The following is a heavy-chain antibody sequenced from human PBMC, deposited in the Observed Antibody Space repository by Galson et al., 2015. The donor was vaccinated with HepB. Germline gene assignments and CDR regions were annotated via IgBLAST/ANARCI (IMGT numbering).Heavy chain of an antibody. CDR2: INVGTGTT. CDR3: AREGATGYPFDTFDM. J-gene: IGHJ3*02. CDR1: ESTFTGLA. D-gene: IGHD5-12*01. Sequence: QSGAEVKKPGASVKVSGKAPESTFTGLAILWVRPPPGQGLEWRGGINVGTGTTKYSQNPQGRVTITGDTSASTANMELGSLSSGDTAVYYCAREGATGYPFDTFDMWGQGTMVTVSS. V-gene: IGHV1-3*01.